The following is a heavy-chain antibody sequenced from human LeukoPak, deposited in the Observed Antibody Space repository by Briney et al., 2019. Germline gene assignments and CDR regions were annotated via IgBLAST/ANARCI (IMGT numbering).Heavy chain of an antibody. J-gene: IGHJ4*02. CDR1: GFTFSDYA. CDR2: ISDDGSGT. Sequence: PGGSLRLSCAASGFTFSDYAMSWVRQAPGQGLEWVSTISDDGSGTYYADSVKGRFTISRDNSKNTLFLQINGLRAEDSAVYYCATDRERDPSVYYLVGGQGTLITVSS. CDR3: ATDRERDPSVYYLV. V-gene: IGHV3-23*01. D-gene: IGHD3-22*01.